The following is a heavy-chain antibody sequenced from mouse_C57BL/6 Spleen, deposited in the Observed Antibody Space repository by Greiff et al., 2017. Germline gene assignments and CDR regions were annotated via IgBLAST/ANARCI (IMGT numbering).Heavy chain of an antibody. CDR1: GFSFTSYG. V-gene: IGHV2-5*01. Sequence: QVQLQQSGPGLVQPSQSLSITCTVSGFSFTSYGVHWVRQSPGKGLEWLGVIWRGGSTDYNAAFMSRLRITKDNAKSQVFFKMNSLQADDTAIYYCAKSDGSSYSYVDVGGTGTTVTVSS. CDR2: IWRGGST. D-gene: IGHD1-1*01. CDR3: AKSDGSSYSYVDV. J-gene: IGHJ1*03.